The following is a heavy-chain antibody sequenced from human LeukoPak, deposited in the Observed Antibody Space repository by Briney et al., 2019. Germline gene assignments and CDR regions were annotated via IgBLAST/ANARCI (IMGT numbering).Heavy chain of an antibody. Sequence: SETLSLTCAVSGYSISSGYYWGWIRQPPGKGLEWIGSISPSGSTFYNPSLKSRVTISVDTSKNQFSLKLRSVTAADTAVYYCALSPLGAAGTWGGLFHYWAQGTLVTVSS. V-gene: IGHV4-38-2*01. D-gene: IGHD6-13*01. J-gene: IGHJ4*02. CDR3: ALSPLGAAGTWGGLFHY. CDR2: ISPSGST. CDR1: GYSISSGYY.